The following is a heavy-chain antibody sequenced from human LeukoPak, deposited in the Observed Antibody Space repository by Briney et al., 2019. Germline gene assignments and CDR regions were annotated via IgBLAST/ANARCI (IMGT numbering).Heavy chain of an antibody. D-gene: IGHD2-21*02. CDR1: GHTLSELP. CDR3: ATEVTSIVPDY. J-gene: IGHJ4*02. V-gene: IGHV1-24*01. CDR2: FDPENDER. Sequence: ASVKVCCKVSGHTLSELPMYWVRQAPGEGLEWMGGFDPENDERIYAQKFRGRVTMTEDTSTNTAYMELSSLRSDDTAVYYCATEVTSIVPDYWGQGTLVTVSS.